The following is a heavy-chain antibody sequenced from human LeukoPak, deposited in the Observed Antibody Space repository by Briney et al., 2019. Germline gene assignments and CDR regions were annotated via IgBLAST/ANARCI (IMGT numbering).Heavy chain of an antibody. V-gene: IGHV3-21*01. J-gene: IGHJ4*02. CDR3: ARDPYCSSTSCPN. D-gene: IGHD2-2*01. Sequence: GGSLRLSCAASGFTFSSYAMNWVRQAPGKRLEWVSSISSSSSYIYYADSVKGRFTISRDNAKNSLYLQMNSLRAEDTAVYYCARDPYCSSTSCPNWGQGTLVTVSS. CDR1: GFTFSSYA. CDR2: ISSSSSYI.